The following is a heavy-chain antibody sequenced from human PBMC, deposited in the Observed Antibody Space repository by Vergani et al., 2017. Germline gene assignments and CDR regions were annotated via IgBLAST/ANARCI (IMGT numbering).Heavy chain of an antibody. J-gene: IGHJ4*02. CDR1: GFTFSNAW. CDR2: IKSKTDGGTT. CDR3: TTDPLMYYDILTGYPH. Sequence: EVQLVESGGGLVKPGGSLRLSCAASGFTFSNAWMSWVRQAPGKGLEWVGRIKSKTDGGTTDYAAPVKGRFTISRDDSKITLYLQMNSLKTEDTAVYYGTTDPLMYYDILTGYPHWGQGTLVTVSS. D-gene: IGHD3-9*01. V-gene: IGHV3-15*01.